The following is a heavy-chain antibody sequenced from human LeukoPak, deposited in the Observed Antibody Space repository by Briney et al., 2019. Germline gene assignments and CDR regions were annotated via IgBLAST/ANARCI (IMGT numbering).Heavy chain of an antibody. D-gene: IGHD3-3*01. Sequence: GASVKVSCKASGYTFTGYYMHWVRQAPGQGLEWMGWINPNSGGTNYAQRFQGRVTMTRDTSISTAYMELSSLRSEDTAVYYCASSIRGNYDFWSGPPYYYYMDVWGKGTTVTVSS. V-gene: IGHV1-2*02. CDR2: INPNSGGT. CDR1: GYTFTGYY. J-gene: IGHJ6*03. CDR3: ASSIRGNYDFWSGPPYYYYMDV.